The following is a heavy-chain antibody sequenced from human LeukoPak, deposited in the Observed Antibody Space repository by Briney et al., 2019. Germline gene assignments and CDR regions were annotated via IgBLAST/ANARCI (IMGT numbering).Heavy chain of an antibody. CDR3: ARALYGDYASFDY. J-gene: IGHJ4*02. CDR1: GFIFGDYA. V-gene: IGHV3-9*01. CDR2: IGLSTSF. Sequence: GGSLRLSCAASGFIFGDYAMHWVRQAPGKGLEWVSGIGLSTSFDYADSVRGRFTISRDNAKNSLYLQMNSLRAEDTAVYYCARALYGDYASFDYWGQGTLVTVSS. D-gene: IGHD4-17*01.